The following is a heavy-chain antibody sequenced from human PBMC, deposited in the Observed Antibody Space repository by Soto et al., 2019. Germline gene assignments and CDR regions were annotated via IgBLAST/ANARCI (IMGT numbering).Heavy chain of an antibody. Sequence: PSETLSLTCTVTGDSISSRSYYWGWIRQPPGKGLEWIGSIYYSGSTYNNPSLKSRVSMSVDTSKNQFSLKLRSVTAADTALYYCARLWTSVVTQGYFDAWCQGSLVTVAS. D-gene: IGHD2-21*02. CDR1: GDSISSRSYY. J-gene: IGHJ4*02. V-gene: IGHV4-39*01. CDR3: ARLWTSVVTQGYFDA. CDR2: IYYSGST.